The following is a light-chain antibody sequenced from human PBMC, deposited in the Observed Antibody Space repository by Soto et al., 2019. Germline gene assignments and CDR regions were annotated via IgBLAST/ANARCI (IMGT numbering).Light chain of an antibody. J-gene: IGKJ1*01. CDR1: QSLGDN. Sequence: EIVMTQSPATLSVSPGERATLSCRASQSLGDNSAWYQQKPGQAPRLLIYGASTRATSFPARFSGSGSGTDFTLTISSLQSEDFAVYYCQQYNNWPWTFGQGTKVDIK. CDR3: QQYNNWPWT. CDR2: GAS. V-gene: IGKV3-15*01.